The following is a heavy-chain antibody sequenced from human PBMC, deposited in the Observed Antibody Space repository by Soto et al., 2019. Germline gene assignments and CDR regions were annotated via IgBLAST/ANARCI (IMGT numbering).Heavy chain of an antibody. CDR2: IYYSGST. CDR1: GGSISSSSYY. Sequence: QLQLQESGPGLVKPSETLSLTCTVSGGSISSSSYYWGWIRQPPGKGLEWIGSIYYSGSTYYNPSLKSRVTISVDTSKNQFSLKLSSVTAADTAVYYCARLCSGSSCYSPAEYFQHWGQGTLVTVSS. D-gene: IGHD2-15*01. CDR3: ARLCSGSSCYSPAEYFQH. V-gene: IGHV4-39*01. J-gene: IGHJ1*01.